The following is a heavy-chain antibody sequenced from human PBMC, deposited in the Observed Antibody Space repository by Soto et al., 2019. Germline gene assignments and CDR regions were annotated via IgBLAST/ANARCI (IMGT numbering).Heavy chain of an antibody. J-gene: IGHJ4*02. Sequence: QVQLVQSGAEVKKPGASVKGSCKASGYTFTSYYMHWVRQAPGQGLEWMGIINPSGGSTSYAQKFKRRVTMTRDTSTSTVYMELSSLRSDDTAVYYCARDSALVESYFDYWGQGTLVTVSS. D-gene: IGHD1-26*01. CDR1: GYTFTSYY. CDR2: INPSGGST. V-gene: IGHV1-46*01. CDR3: ARDSALVESYFDY.